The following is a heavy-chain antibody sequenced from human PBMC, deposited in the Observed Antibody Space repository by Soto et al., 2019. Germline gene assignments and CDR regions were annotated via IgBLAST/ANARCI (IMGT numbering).Heavy chain of an antibody. CDR1: GFTFSSYS. D-gene: IGHD4-17*01. J-gene: IGHJ5*02. V-gene: IGHV3-48*01. CDR3: AREQIDYGDSYNWFDP. CDR2: ISSSSSTI. Sequence: PGGSLRLSCAASGFTFSSYSMNWVRQAPGKGLEWVSYISSSSSTIYYADSVKGRFTISRDNAKNSLYLQMNSLRAEDTAVYYCAREQIDYGDSYNWFDPWGQGTLVTVSS.